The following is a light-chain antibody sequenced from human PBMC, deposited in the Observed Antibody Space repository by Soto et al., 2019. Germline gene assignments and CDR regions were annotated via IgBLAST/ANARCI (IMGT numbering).Light chain of an antibody. V-gene: IGKV1-5*01. CDR3: QHRV. CDR2: DAS. Sequence: DIQMTQSPSTLSASVGDSVTITCRASQDISTWLAWYQQRPGKAPHLLIYDASRLQSGVPSRFSGSGSGTEFTLTVSSLQPDDFVTYYCQHRVFGPGTKVDIK. CDR1: QDISTW. J-gene: IGKJ3*01.